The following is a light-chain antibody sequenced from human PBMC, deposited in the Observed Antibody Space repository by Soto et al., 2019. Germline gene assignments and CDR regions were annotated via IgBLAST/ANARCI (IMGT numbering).Light chain of an antibody. CDR1: QSINKY. CDR3: QQRSNWRCT. J-gene: IGKJ4*01. V-gene: IGKV3-11*01. Sequence: EIVLTQSPATLSFSPGERATLSCRASQSINKYLAWYQQKPGQAPRLLIYDASNRATGIPARFSGSGSGTDFTLTSTSLEPEDFAVYYCQQRSNWRCTFGGGTKVEI. CDR2: DAS.